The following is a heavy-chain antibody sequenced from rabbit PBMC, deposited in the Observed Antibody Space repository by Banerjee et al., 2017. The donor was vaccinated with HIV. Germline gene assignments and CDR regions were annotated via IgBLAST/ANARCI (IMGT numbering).Heavy chain of an antibody. CDR1: GFDFSRYA. J-gene: IGHJ4*01. CDR3: ARGLFTYAGPDL. V-gene: IGHV1S40*01. D-gene: IGHD4-2*01. Sequence: QSLEESGGGLVQPEGSLTLTCKASGFDFSRYAMCWVRQAPGKGLEWIACIYSVSGSAYYASWAKGRFTISKTSSTTVTLQMTSLTAADTATYFCARGLFTYAGPDLWGPGTLVTVS. CDR2: IYSVSGSA.